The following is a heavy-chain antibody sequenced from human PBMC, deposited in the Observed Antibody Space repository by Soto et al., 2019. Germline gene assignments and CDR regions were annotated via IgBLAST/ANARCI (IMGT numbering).Heavy chain of an antibody. D-gene: IGHD6-13*01. J-gene: IGHJ4*02. CDR3: ARSSSSWYHFFDS. CDR2: IYHSGST. Sequence: QVQLQESGPGLVKPSGTLSLTCAVSGGSISTSNWWSWVRQPPGKGLGWIGEIYHSGSTDYNPSLTSRVTISIDKSNNQFSLKLSSVTAADTAVYYCARSSSSWYHFFDSWGQGTLVTVSS. CDR1: GGSISTSNW. V-gene: IGHV4-4*02.